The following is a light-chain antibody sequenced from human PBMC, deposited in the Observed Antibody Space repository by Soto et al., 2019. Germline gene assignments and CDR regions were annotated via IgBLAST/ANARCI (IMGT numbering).Light chain of an antibody. CDR2: GVS. CDR3: EQYDGSPRT. V-gene: IGKV3-20*01. J-gene: IGKJ1*01. CDR1: QSLTNSF. Sequence: EFVLTQSPGTLSLSPGERATLSCRASQSLTNSFIAWYQQRPGQAPRLVIYGVSNRATGIPNRFSGGGFGTDFTLTISRLEPEDFAVYYCEQYDGSPRTFGQGTTVEIK.